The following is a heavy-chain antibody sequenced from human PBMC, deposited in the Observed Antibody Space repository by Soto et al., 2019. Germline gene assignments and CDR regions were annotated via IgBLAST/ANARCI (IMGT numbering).Heavy chain of an antibody. V-gene: IGHV4-4*02. CDR3: ASAGTGGYYFDY. J-gene: IGHJ4*02. D-gene: IGHD6-13*01. Sequence: GKGLEWIGEIYHSGRTNYNPSLRSRLTISADTSKNQFYLKRSSVTAADTAVYYWASAGTGGYYFDYWGQGTLVTVSS. CDR2: IYHSGRT.